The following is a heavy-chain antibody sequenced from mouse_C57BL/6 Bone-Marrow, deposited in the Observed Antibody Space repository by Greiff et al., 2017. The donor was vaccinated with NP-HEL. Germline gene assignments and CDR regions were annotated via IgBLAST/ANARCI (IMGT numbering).Heavy chain of an antibody. D-gene: IGHD1-1*01. CDR3: TRVNYYGSSYVDY. CDR1: GYTFTDYE. J-gene: IGHJ2*01. Sequence: VQLQQSGAELVRPGASVTLSCKASGYTFTDYEMHWVKQTPVHGLEWIGAIDPETGGTAYNQKFKGKAILTADKSSSTAYMALRSLTSEDSAVYYCTRVNYYGSSYVDYWGQGTTLTVSS. V-gene: IGHV1-15*01. CDR2: IDPETGGT.